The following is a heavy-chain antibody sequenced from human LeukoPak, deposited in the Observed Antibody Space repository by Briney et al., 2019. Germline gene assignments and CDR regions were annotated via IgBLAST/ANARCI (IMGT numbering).Heavy chain of an antibody. V-gene: IGHV3-48*03. Sequence: GGSLILSFAFSGFPFSIYEMNWVRQAPGKGLEWVSNIHSSGTIKYYADSVKGRFSISRDNAKSSLYLQMNSLRVEDTAVYYCALLAVASDFDSWGQGALVTVSS. CDR3: ALLAVASDFDS. CDR1: GFPFSIYE. CDR2: IHSSGTIK. J-gene: IGHJ4*02. D-gene: IGHD6-19*01.